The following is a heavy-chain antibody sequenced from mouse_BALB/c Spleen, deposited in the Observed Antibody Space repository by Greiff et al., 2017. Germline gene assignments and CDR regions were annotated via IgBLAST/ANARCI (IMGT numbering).Heavy chain of an antibody. Sequence: EVKLVESGGGLVQPGGSMKLSCVASGFTFSNYWMNWVRQSPEKGLEWVAEIRLKSNNYATHYAESVKGRFTISRDDSKSSVYLQMNNLRAEDTGIYYCTRRGYPWFAYWGQGTLVTVSA. CDR1: GFTFSNYW. V-gene: IGHV6-6*02. CDR2: IRLKSNNYAT. CDR3: TRRGYPWFAY. D-gene: IGHD2-2*01. J-gene: IGHJ3*01.